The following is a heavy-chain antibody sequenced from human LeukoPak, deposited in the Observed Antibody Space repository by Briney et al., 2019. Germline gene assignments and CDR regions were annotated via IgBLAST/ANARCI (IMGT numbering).Heavy chain of an antibody. CDR3: ARASRGWYNWFDP. CDR2: MYYSGST. V-gene: IGHV4-39*07. D-gene: IGHD6-19*01. J-gene: IGHJ5*02. Sequence: SETLSLTCNISGGSISSNEYYWGGIRQPPGKGLEWIANMYYSGSTSYNPSLKSRVTISVDTSKNQLSLKLSSVTAADTAVYYCARASRGWYNWFDPWGQGTLVTVSS. CDR1: GGSISSNEYY.